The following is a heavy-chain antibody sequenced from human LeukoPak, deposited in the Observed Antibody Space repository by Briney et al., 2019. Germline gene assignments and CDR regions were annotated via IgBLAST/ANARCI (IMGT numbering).Heavy chain of an antibody. V-gene: IGHV4-59*08. CDR2: SSYSGST. Sequence: PSETLSLTCTVSGDSMSTYFWNWIRQPPGKGLEWIGYSSYSGSTNYNPSLMSRVTISVDTSKNHFSLKLSSVTAADTAVYYCARRFGSGSPWFDYWGRGTLVTVSS. CDR1: GDSMSTYF. CDR3: ARRFGSGSPWFDY. D-gene: IGHD3-10*01. J-gene: IGHJ4*02.